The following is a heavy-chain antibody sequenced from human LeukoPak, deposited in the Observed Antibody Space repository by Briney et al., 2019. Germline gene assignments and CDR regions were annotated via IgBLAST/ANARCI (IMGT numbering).Heavy chain of an antibody. Sequence: ASVKVSCKASGYTFTGYYMHWVRQAPGQGLEWMGWINPNSSGTNYAQKFQGRVTMTRDTSISTAYMELSRLRSDDTAVYYCARYPAARRSGRGYYFDYWGQGTLVTVSS. CDR3: ARYPAARRSGRGYYFDY. V-gene: IGHV1-2*02. CDR1: GYTFTGYY. CDR2: INPNSSGT. J-gene: IGHJ4*02. D-gene: IGHD6-6*01.